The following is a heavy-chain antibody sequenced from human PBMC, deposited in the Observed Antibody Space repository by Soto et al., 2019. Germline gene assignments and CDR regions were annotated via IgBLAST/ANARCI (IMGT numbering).Heavy chain of an antibody. CDR2: IDPSDSYT. CDR3: ARFPYSSSSSDLGYYYYGMDV. D-gene: IGHD6-6*01. V-gene: IGHV5-10-1*01. Sequence: GESLKISCKGSGYSFTSYWISWVRQMPGKGLEWMGRIDPSDSYTNYSPSFQGHVTISADKSISTAYLQWSSLKASDTAMYYCARFPYSSSSSDLGYYYYGMDVWGQGTTVTVSS. CDR1: GYSFTSYW. J-gene: IGHJ6*02.